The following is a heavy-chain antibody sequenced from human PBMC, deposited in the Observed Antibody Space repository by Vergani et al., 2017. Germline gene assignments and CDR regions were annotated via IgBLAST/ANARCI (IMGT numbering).Heavy chain of an antibody. CDR1: GGSISSYY. CDR2: INHSGST. V-gene: IGHV4-59*12. Sequence: QVQLQESGPGLVKPSETLSLTCTVSGGSISSYYWSWIRQPPGKGLEWIGEINHSGSTNYNPSLKSRVTISVDTSKNQFSLKLSSVTAADTAVYYCARDNNWFDPWGQGTLVTVSS. J-gene: IGHJ5*02. CDR3: ARDNNWFDP.